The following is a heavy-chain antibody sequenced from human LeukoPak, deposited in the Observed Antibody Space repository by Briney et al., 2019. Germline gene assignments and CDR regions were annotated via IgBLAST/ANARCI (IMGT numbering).Heavy chain of an antibody. D-gene: IGHD4-17*01. CDR1: GFSFSDYA. Sequence: GGSLRLSCATSGFSFSDYAIYWVRQTPGKGLEWVAFIRYDGSNKIYADSVKGRFTISRDNSKNTLYLQMNSLRAEDTAVYYCAKDTTVNFPFRGYFDYWGQGTLVTVSS. CDR2: IRYDGSNK. CDR3: AKDTTVNFPFRGYFDY. J-gene: IGHJ4*02. V-gene: IGHV3-30*02.